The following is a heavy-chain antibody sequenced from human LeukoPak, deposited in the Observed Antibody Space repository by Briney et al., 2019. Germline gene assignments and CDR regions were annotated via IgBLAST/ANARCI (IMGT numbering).Heavy chain of an antibody. CDR1: GFTFSSYA. CDR2: IYSGGRT. J-gene: IGHJ6*03. Sequence: GGSLRLSCAASGFTFSSYAMSWVRQAPGKGLEWVSIIYSGGRTYYADSVKGRFTISRDNSKNTLYLQMNSLRAEDTAVYYCAKDLDFGVVYYYYMDVWGKGTTVTVSS. V-gene: IGHV3-23*03. D-gene: IGHD3-3*01. CDR3: AKDLDFGVVYYYYMDV.